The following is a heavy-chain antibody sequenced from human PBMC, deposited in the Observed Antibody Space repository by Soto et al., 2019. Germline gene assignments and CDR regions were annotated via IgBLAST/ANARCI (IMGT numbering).Heavy chain of an antibody. J-gene: IGHJ5*02. Sequence: PGGSLRLSCAAPGFTFSSYSMNWVRQAPGKGLEWVSSISSSSSYIYYADSVKGRFTISRDNAKNSLYLQMNSLRAEDTAVYYCARDRRRDAYNTYDPWGQGTLVTVSS. V-gene: IGHV3-21*01. CDR3: ARDRRRDAYNTYDP. D-gene: IGHD1-1*01. CDR1: GFTFSSYS. CDR2: ISSSSSYI.